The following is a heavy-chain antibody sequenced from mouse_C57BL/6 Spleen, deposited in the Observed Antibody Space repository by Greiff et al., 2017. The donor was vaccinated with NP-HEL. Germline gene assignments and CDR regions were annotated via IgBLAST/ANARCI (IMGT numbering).Heavy chain of an antibody. D-gene: IGHD1-1*01. CDR1: GYTFTDYY. V-gene: IGHV1-26*01. J-gene: IGHJ3*01. Sequence: EVQLQQSGPELVKPGASVKISCKASGYTFTDYYMNWVKQSHGKSLEWIGDINPNNGGTSYNQKFKGKATLTVDKSSSTAYMELRSLTSEDSAVYYCARSSTVVEGIAYWGQGTLVTVSA. CDR3: ARSSTVVEGIAY. CDR2: INPNNGGT.